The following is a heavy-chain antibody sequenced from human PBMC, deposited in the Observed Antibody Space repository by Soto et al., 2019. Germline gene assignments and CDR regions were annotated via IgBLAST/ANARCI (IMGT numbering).Heavy chain of an antibody. D-gene: IGHD5-18*01. CDR3: ATCGYSYATAAYYGMDV. V-gene: IGHV1-69*13. CDR2: IIPILGTA. CDR1: GYTFTGHY. Sequence: GASVKVSCKTSGYTFTGHYIHWVRQAPEQGPEWVGGIIPILGTANYAQKFQGRVTITADESTSTAYMELNSLRSEDTAVYYCATCGYSYATAAYYGMDVWGQGTTVTVSS. J-gene: IGHJ6*02.